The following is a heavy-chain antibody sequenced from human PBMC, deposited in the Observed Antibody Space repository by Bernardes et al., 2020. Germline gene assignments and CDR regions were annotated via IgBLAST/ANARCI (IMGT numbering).Heavy chain of an antibody. CDR1: GFTVSSNY. CDR3: ARDGGYSGYVDYYGMDV. Sequence: GGSLRLSCAASGFTVSSNYMSWVRQAPGKGLEWVSVIYSGGSTYYADSVKGRFTISRDNSKNTLYLQMNSLRAEDTAVYYCARDGGYSGYVDYYGMDVWGKGTTVTVSS. J-gene: IGHJ6*04. V-gene: IGHV3-53*01. CDR2: IYSGGST. D-gene: IGHD5-12*01.